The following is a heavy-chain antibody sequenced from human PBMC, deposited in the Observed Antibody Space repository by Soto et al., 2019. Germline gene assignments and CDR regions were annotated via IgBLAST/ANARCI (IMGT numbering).Heavy chain of an antibody. V-gene: IGHV4-61*08. J-gene: IGHJ4*02. CDR2: INYSGST. CDR3: ARGTRAVAGTFDY. CDR1: GGSISSGGYY. Sequence: SETLSLTCTVSGGSISSGGYYWTWIRQPPGKGLEWIGYINYSGSTNYNPSLKSRVTISLDPSKNQFSLKLSSATAADTAVYSCARGTRAVAGTFDYWGQGTLVTVSS. D-gene: IGHD6-19*01.